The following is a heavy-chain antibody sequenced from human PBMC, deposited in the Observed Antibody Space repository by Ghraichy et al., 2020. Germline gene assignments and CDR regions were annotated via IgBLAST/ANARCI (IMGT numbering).Heavy chain of an antibody. J-gene: IGHJ3*02. CDR3: AREGAYDSSGYYLNDAFDI. Sequence: SETLSLTCTVSGGSVSSGSYYWSWIRQPPGKGLEWIGYIYYSGSTNYNPSLKSRVTISVDTSKNQFSLKLSSVTAADTAVYYCAREGAYDSSGYYLNDAFDIWGQGTMVTVSS. CDR2: IYYSGST. CDR1: GGSVSSGSYY. D-gene: IGHD3-22*01. V-gene: IGHV4-61*01.